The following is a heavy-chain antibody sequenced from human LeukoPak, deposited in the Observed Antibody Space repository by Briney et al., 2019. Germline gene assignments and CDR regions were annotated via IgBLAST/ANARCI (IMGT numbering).Heavy chain of an antibody. CDR1: GGSFSGYY. V-gene: IGHV4-34*01. CDR3: ARGPDY. CDR2: INHSGST. J-gene: IGHJ4*02. Sequence: TSETLSLTCAVYGGSFSGYYWSWIRQPPGKGLEWIGEINHSGSTNYNPSLKSRVTISVDTSKNQFSLKLSSVTAADTAVYYCARGPDYWGQGTLVTVSS.